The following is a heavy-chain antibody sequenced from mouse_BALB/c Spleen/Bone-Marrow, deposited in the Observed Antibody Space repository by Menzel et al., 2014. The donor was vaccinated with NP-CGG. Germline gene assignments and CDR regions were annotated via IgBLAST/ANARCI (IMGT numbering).Heavy chain of an antibody. V-gene: IGHV14-3*02. Sequence: EVQLQQSGAELVKPGASVKLSCTASGLNIKDTYMHWVKQWPEQGLEWIGRIGPANGNTTYDPKFQDKATITTDPSSNTAYRQLSHLTPQATPLYYIGRHDCRDFYAIGYWGQGTPVTISS. J-gene: IGHJ4*01. CDR1: GLNIKDTY. CDR3: GRHDCRDFYAIGY. D-gene: IGHD2-4*01. CDR2: IGPANGNT.